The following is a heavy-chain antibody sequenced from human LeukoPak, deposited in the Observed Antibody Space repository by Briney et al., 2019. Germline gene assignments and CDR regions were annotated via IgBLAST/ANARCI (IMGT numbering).Heavy chain of an antibody. Sequence: GGSLRLSCAASGFTFITYGMHWVRQAPGKGLEWVAVISYDGSNKYYADSVKGRFTISRDNSKNTLYLQMNSLRAEDTAVYHCAKDPRYFDWSTPSYYFDSWGQGAVVTVSS. CDR2: ISYDGSNK. CDR3: AKDPRYFDWSTPSYYFDS. D-gene: IGHD3-9*01. V-gene: IGHV3-30*18. J-gene: IGHJ4*02. CDR1: GFTFITYG.